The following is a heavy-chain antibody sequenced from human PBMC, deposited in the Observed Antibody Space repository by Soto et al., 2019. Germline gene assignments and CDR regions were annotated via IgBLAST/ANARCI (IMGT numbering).Heavy chain of an antibody. D-gene: IGHD5-12*01. V-gene: IGHV4-30-4*01. CDR3: ARAGWEMATILWYFDL. Sequence: QVQLQESGPGLVKPSQTLSLTCTVSGGSISSGDYYWSWIRQPPGKGLEWIGYIYYSGSTYYNPSLKSRVTISVDTSKNQFSLKLSSVTAADTAVYYCARAGWEMATILWYFDLWGRGTLVTVSS. CDR2: IYYSGST. J-gene: IGHJ2*01. CDR1: GGSISSGDYY.